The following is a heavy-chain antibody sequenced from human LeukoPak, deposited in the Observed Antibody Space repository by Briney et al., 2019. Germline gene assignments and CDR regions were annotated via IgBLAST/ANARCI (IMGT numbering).Heavy chain of an antibody. V-gene: IGHV3-23*01. Sequence: GSLRLSCAASGFTFSSYAMSWVRQAPGKGLEWVSAISGSGGSTYYADSVKGRFTISRDNSKNTLYLQMNSLRAEDTAVYYCAKDQRGKCSGGSCLMDYWGQGTLVTVSS. D-gene: IGHD2-15*01. CDR2: ISGSGGST. CDR3: AKDQRGKCSGGSCLMDY. CDR1: GFTFSSYA. J-gene: IGHJ4*02.